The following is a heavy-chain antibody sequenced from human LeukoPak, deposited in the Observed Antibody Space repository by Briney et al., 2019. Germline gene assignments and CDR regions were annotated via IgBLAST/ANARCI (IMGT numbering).Heavy chain of an antibody. CDR2: ISDSGGST. J-gene: IGHJ4*02. CDR3: ASAGSSSYYFDY. D-gene: IGHD6-6*01. CDR1: GITLSNYG. Sequence: PGGSLRLSCAVSGITLSNYGMSWVRQAPGKGLEWVAGISDSGGSTNYADSVKGRFTISRDNAKNSLYLQMNSLRAEDTAVYYCASAGSSSYYFDYWGQGTLVTVSS. V-gene: IGHV3-23*01.